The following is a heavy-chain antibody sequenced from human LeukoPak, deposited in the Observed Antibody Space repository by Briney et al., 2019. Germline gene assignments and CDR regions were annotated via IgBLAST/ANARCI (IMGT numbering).Heavy chain of an antibody. V-gene: IGHV3-7*02. CDR1: GFTFSSYW. CDR2: IKQDGSER. D-gene: IGHD4-17*01. CDR3: TRRGDYADY. J-gene: IGHJ4*02. Sequence: GGSLRLSCAASGFTFSSYWMIWVRQAPGKGLEWVANIKQDGSERYYVDSVKGRFTISRDNAKNSLYLQMNSLRVEDTAVYYCTRRGDYADYWGQGTLVTVSS.